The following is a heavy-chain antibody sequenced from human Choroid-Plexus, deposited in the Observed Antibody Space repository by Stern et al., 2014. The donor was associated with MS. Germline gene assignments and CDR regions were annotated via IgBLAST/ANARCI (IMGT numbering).Heavy chain of an antibody. D-gene: IGHD3-10*02. Sequence: QVQLVQSGAEVKKPGSSGKVSCTASGGSFISHAFSWVRQAPGQGPEWMGGIIPIFGPAKYAQKFQGRVTITADASTSTAYMELSSLRSEDTAVYFCARGGLRPMSYFDSWGQGTLVTVSS. J-gene: IGHJ4*02. V-gene: IGHV1-69*01. CDR1: GGSFISHA. CDR3: ARGGLRPMSYFDS. CDR2: IIPIFGPA.